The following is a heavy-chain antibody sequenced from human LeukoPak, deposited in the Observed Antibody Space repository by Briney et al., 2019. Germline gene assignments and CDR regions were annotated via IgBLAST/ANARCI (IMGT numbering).Heavy chain of an antibody. CDR2: IIPILGIA. CDR1: GGTFSSYA. CDR3: ARGSLATGTFDHFDY. D-gene: IGHD1-1*01. V-gene: IGHV1-69*04. J-gene: IGHJ4*02. Sequence: ASVKVSCKASGGTFSSYAISWVRQAPGQGLEWMGRIIPILGIANYAQKFQGRVTITADKSTSTAYMELSSLRSDDTAVYYCARGSLATGTFDHFDYWGQGTLVTVSS.